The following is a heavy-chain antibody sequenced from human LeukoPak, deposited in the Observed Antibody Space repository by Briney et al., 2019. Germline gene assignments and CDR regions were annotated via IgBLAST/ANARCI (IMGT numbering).Heavy chain of an antibody. CDR2: INHSGST. D-gene: IGHD3-10*01. CDR1: GGSFSGYY. Sequence: SETLSLTCVVYGGSFSGYYWSWIRQPPGKGLEWIGEINHSGSTNYNPSLKSRVTISVDTSKNQFSLKLSSVTAADTAVYYCARARSGLLWFGEVLPQRPMDAWGKGTTVTVSS. CDR3: ARARSGLLWFGEVLPQRPMDA. V-gene: IGHV4-34*01. J-gene: IGHJ6*03.